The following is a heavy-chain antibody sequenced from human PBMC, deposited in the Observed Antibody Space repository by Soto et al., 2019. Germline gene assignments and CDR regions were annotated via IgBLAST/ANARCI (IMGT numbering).Heavy chain of an antibody. CDR2: IWYDGSNK. CDR1: GFTFSSYG. J-gene: IGHJ4*02. Sequence: VQLVESGGGVVQPGRSLRLSCAASGFTFSSYGMHWVRQAPGKGLEWVAVIWYDGSNKYYADSVKGRFTISRDNSKNTLYLQMNSLRAEDTAVYYCARDYCSGGSCYFLDWGQGTLVTVSS. V-gene: IGHV3-33*01. CDR3: ARDYCSGGSCYFLD. D-gene: IGHD2-15*01.